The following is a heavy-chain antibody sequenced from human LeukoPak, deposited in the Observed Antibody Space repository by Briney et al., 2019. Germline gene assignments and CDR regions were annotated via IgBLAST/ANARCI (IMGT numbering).Heavy chain of an antibody. J-gene: IGHJ4*02. Sequence: PGGSLRLSCAASGFTFSSYSMNWVRQAPGKGLEWVSSISSSSSYIYYADSVKGRFTISRDNAKNSLYLQMNSLRAEDTAVYYCARDLLEQWLVLAGVFDYWGQGTLVTVSS. CDR3: ARDLLEQWLVLAGVFDY. CDR1: GFTFSSYS. D-gene: IGHD6-19*01. V-gene: IGHV3-21*01. CDR2: ISSSSSYI.